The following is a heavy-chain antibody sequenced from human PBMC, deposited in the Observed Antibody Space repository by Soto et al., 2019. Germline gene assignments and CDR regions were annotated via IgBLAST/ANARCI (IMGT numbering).Heavy chain of an antibody. CDR3: ARDGMYSSSWYEV. D-gene: IGHD6-13*01. J-gene: IGHJ4*02. CDR1: GFTVSSNY. V-gene: IGHV3-66*01. Sequence: PGGSLRLSCAASGFTVSSNYMSWVRQAPGKGLEWVSVIYSGGSTYYADSVKGRFTISRDNSKNTLYLQMNSLRAEDTAVYYCARDGMYSSSWYEVWGQGTLVTVSS. CDR2: IYSGGST.